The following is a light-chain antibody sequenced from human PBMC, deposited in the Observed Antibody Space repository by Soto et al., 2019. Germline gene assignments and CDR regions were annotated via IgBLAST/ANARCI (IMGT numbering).Light chain of an antibody. J-gene: IGKJ4*01. Sequence: EIVMTQSPATLSVSPGEGATLSCRASQSVSNYLAWYQQKPGQAPRLLIFDASKRATGIPARFSGSGSGTDFTLTISSLEPEDFAVYYCQQRSNWPLTFGGGTKVDIK. CDR2: DAS. CDR1: QSVSNY. V-gene: IGKV3-11*01. CDR3: QQRSNWPLT.